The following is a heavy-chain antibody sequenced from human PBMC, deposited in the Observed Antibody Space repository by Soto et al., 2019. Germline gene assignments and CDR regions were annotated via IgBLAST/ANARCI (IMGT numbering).Heavy chain of an antibody. CDR3: AKDTYYCSSTSCYHRYYSYGMDV. Sequence: GGSLRLPCAASGFTFSSYAMSWVRQAPGKGLEWVSAISGSGGSTYYADSVKGRFTISRDNSKNTLYLQMNSLRAEDTAVYYCAKDTYYCSSTSCYHRYYSYGMDVWGQGTTVTVSS. D-gene: IGHD2-2*01. CDR2: ISGSGGST. J-gene: IGHJ6*02. V-gene: IGHV3-23*01. CDR1: GFTFSSYA.